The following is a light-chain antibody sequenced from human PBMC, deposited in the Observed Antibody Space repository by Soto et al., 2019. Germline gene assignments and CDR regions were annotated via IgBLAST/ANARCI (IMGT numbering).Light chain of an antibody. CDR2: DAS. V-gene: IGKV1-13*02. CDR1: QGIGTA. J-gene: IGKJ4*01. CDR3: QQFNTKPLT. Sequence: IQLTQSPSTLSASVGDRVTITSRASQGIGTALAWYHQRPGNSPDLLVYDASTLQSGVPSRFSGSGSEKDFSLTISGLQPEDFGHYYCQQFNTKPLTFGGGTRVEIK.